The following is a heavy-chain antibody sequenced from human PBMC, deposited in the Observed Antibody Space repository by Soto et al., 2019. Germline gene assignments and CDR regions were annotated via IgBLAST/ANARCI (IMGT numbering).Heavy chain of an antibody. D-gene: IGHD7-27*01. Sequence: GASVKVSCKASGYTFTSYGISWVRQAPGQGLEWMGWISAYNGNTNYAQKLQGRVTMTTDTSTSTAYMELRSLRSGDTAVYYCARVGLGVSVGYYYGMDVWGQGTTVTVSS. CDR3: ARVGLGVSVGYYYGMDV. V-gene: IGHV1-18*01. J-gene: IGHJ6*02. CDR1: GYTFTSYG. CDR2: ISAYNGNT.